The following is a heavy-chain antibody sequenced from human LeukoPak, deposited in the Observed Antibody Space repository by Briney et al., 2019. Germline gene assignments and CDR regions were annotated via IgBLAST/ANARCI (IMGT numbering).Heavy chain of an antibody. CDR2: IYSGGST. J-gene: IGHJ3*02. Sequence: PGGSLRLSCAASGLTVSSNYMSWVRQAPGKGLEWVSVIYSGGSTYYADSVKGRFTISRDNSKNTLYLQMNSLRAEDTAVYYCARDRGTVSGSYVDAFDIWGQGTMVTVSS. V-gene: IGHV3-53*01. CDR1: GLTVSSNY. D-gene: IGHD3-16*01. CDR3: ARDRGTVSGSYVDAFDI.